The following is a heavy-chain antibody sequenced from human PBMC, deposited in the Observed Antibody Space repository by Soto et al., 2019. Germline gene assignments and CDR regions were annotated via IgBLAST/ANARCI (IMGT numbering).Heavy chain of an antibody. J-gene: IGHJ3*01. D-gene: IGHD3-10*01. Sequence: PGGSLRLSCAASGFTFGSYSMNWVRQAPGKGLECVSSTSSGGSYIYYSDSVRGRFTISRDNAKCSLFLQMISLIVEDTAVYFCSRLIWDYYVSETPLDAFDVWGQGTMVTVSS. CDR2: TSSGGSYI. CDR3: SRLIWDYYVSETPLDAFDV. V-gene: IGHV3-21*06. CDR1: GFTFGSYS.